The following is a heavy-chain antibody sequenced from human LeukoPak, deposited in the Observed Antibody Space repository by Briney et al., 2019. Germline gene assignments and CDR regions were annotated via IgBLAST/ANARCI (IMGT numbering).Heavy chain of an antibody. CDR3: ARNYYGSGSYSSDY. Sequence: SVKVSCKASGGTFSSYAISWVRQAPGQGLEWMGRIIPILGIANYAQKFQGRVTITADKSTSTAYMELSSLRAEDTAVYYCARNYYGSGSYSSDYWGQGTLVTVSS. CDR1: GGTFSSYA. CDR2: IIPILGIA. D-gene: IGHD3-10*01. J-gene: IGHJ4*02. V-gene: IGHV1-69*04.